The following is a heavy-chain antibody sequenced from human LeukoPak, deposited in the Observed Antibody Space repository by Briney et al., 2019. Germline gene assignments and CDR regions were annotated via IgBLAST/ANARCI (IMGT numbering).Heavy chain of an antibody. D-gene: IGHD3-3*01. CDR1: GFTFSSYG. J-gene: IGHJ6*02. Sequence: GGSLRLSCAASGFTFSSYGMHWVRQAPGKGLEWVAVISYDGSNKYYADSVKGRFTISRDNSKNTLYLQMNSLRAEDTAVYYCAKDRVYYDFWSGYYGHYYGMGGWGQGTTVTASS. V-gene: IGHV3-30*18. CDR2: ISYDGSNK. CDR3: AKDRVYYDFWSGYYGHYYGMGG.